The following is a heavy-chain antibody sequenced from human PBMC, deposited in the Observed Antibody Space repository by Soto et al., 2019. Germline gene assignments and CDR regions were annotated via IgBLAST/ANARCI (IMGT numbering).Heavy chain of an antibody. CDR1: GYTFTGYY. D-gene: IGHD2-2*01. Sequence: QVQLVQSGADVKTPGASVRVSCKASGYTFTGYYVHWVREAPGQGLEWMGWINPETGGTSYAQKFQGRFTLSRDTCLNTAYLELSRLRFDDAAVYFCARERYQVISDGMDVWGQGTTVTVSS. CDR3: ARERYQVISDGMDV. CDR2: INPETGGT. V-gene: IGHV1-2*02. J-gene: IGHJ6*02.